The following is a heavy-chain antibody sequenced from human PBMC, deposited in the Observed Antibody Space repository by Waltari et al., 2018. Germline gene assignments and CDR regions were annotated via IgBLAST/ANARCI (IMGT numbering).Heavy chain of an antibody. D-gene: IGHD5-12*01. Sequence: QVQLQESGPGLVKPSGTLSLTCAVSGGSISSSNWWSWVRQPPGKGLEWIGEIYHSGGTNYNPSLKSRVTISVDKSKNQFSLKLSSVTAADTAVYYCARDHGGWGRNMVATALALYYYYGMDVWGQGTTVTVSS. CDR1: GGSISSSNW. V-gene: IGHV4-4*02. CDR3: ARDHGGWGRNMVATALALYYYYGMDV. J-gene: IGHJ6*02. CDR2: IYHSGGT.